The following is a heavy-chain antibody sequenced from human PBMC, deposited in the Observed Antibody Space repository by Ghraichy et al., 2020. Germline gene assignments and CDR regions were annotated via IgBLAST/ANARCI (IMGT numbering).Heavy chain of an antibody. D-gene: IGHD3-3*01. CDR1: GYTFTSYD. J-gene: IGHJ5*02. V-gene: IGHV1-8*01. Sequence: ASVKVSCKASGYTFTSYDINWVRQATGQGLEWMGWMNPNSGNTGYAQKFQGRVTMTRNTSISTAYMELSSLRSEDTAVYYCARVGVANYDFWSGYYIGFDPWGQGTLVTVSS. CDR2: MNPNSGNT. CDR3: ARVGVANYDFWSGYYIGFDP.